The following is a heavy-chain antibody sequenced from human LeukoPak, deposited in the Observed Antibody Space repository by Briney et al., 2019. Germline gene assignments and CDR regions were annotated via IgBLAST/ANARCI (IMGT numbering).Heavy chain of an antibody. V-gene: IGHV4-59*01. J-gene: IGHJ3*02. CDR1: GGSISSYY. D-gene: IGHD3-22*01. CDR3: ARAGDPLYYYDSSGYYPDAFDI. CDR2: IYYSGST. Sequence: SETLSLTCTVSGGSISSYYWSWIRQPPGKGLEWIGYIYYSGSTNYNPSLKSRVTISVDTSKNQFSLKLSSVTAADTAVYYCARAGDPLYYYDSSGYYPDAFDIWGQGTMVTVSS.